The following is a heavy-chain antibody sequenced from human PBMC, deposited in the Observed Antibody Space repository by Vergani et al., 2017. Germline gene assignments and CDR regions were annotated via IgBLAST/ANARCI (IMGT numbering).Heavy chain of an antibody. V-gene: IGHV5-10-1*03. CDR1: GYSFTSYW. Sequence: EVQLVQSGAEVKKPGESLRISCKGSGYSFTSYWISWVRQMSGKGLEWMGRIDPSDSYTNYSPSFQGHVTISADKSISTAYLQWSSLKASDTAMYYCARVGWSYYDSSGYYYAPGGWFDPWGQGTLVTVSS. D-gene: IGHD3-22*01. J-gene: IGHJ5*02. CDR3: ARVGWSYYDSSGYYYAPGGWFDP. CDR2: IDPSDSYT.